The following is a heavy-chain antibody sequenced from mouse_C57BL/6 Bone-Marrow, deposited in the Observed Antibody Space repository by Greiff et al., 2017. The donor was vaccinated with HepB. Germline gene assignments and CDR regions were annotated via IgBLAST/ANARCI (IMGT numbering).Heavy chain of an antibody. J-gene: IGHJ2*01. Sequence: DVQLQESGPGLVKPSQSLSLTCSVTGYSITSGYYWNWIRQFPGNKLEWMGYISYDGSNNYIPSLKNRISITRDTSKNQFFLKLNSVTTEDTATYYCAREDSWGQGTTLTVSS. CDR3: AREDS. CDR1: GYSITSGYY. D-gene: IGHD2-12*01. CDR2: ISYDGSN. V-gene: IGHV3-6*01.